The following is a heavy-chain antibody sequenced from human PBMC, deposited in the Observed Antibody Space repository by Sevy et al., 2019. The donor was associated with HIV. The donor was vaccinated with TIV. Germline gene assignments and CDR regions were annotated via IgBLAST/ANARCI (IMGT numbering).Heavy chain of an antibody. CDR3: AKTLQKLPFHPHYFDY. CDR2: ISATGGST. CDR1: GFNLTSYT. D-gene: IGHD2-21*02. Sequence: GGSLRLSCAASGFNLTSYTMNWVRQAPGKGLEWVASISATGGSTYYAYSVKGRFTISRDVSKGTLYLQMNSLTAEDTAIFYCAKTLQKLPFHPHYFDYWGQGTLVTVSS. V-gene: IGHV3-23*01. J-gene: IGHJ4*02.